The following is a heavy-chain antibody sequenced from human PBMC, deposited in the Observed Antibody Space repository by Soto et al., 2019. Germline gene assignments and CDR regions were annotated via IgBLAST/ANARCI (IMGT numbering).Heavy chain of an antibody. D-gene: IGHD6-13*01. Sequence: QLQLQESGPGLVKPSETLSLTCTVSGGSISSSSYYWGWIRQPPGKGLEWIGSIYYSGSTYYNPSLKSRVTISVDTSKNQCSLKLSSVTASDTAVYYCVSEGEVAAAGTPGWFDPWGQGTLVTVSS. CDR3: VSEGEVAAAGTPGWFDP. CDR2: IYYSGST. J-gene: IGHJ5*02. V-gene: IGHV4-39*01. CDR1: GGSISSSSYY.